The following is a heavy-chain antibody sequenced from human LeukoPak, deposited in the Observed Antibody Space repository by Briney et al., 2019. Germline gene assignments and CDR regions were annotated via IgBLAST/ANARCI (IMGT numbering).Heavy chain of an antibody. CDR3: ARHCSSTSCYRVLGY. D-gene: IGHD2-2*02. V-gene: IGHV3-21*01. CDR1: GFTFSSYS. CDR2: ISSSSSHI. Sequence: GGSLRLSCAASGFTFSSYSMNWVRQAPGKGLKWVSSISSSSSHIYYADSVKGRFTISRDNAKNSLYLQMNSLRAEDTAVYYCARHCSSTSCYRVLGYWGQGTLVTVSS. J-gene: IGHJ4*02.